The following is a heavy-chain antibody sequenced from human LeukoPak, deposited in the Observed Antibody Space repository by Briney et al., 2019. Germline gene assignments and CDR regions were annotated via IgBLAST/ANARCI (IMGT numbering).Heavy chain of an antibody. J-gene: IGHJ4*02. D-gene: IGHD3-9*01. Sequence: PGGSLRLSCAASGFTFSSYGMSWVRQAPGKGLEWVSAISGSGGSTYYADSVKGRFTISRDNSKNTLYLQMSSLRPEDTAVYYCARTYYDILTGYNPYFDYWGQGILVTVSS. CDR3: ARTYYDILTGYNPYFDY. CDR1: GFTFSSYG. CDR2: ISGSGGST. V-gene: IGHV3-23*01.